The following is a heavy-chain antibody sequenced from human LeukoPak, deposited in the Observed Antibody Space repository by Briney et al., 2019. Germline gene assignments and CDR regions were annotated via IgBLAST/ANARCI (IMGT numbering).Heavy chain of an antibody. J-gene: IGHJ4*01. CDR1: GGSFDGYY. CDR3: AGDCSSSRCYLDY. Sequence: PSETLSLTCAVYGGSFDGYYWSRIRQPPGKGLEWIGEINHSGSTNYNPSLKSRVTISVDTSKNQFSLKLNSVTAADTAVYYCAGDCSSSRCYLDYWGHGTLVTVSS. V-gene: IGHV4-34*01. D-gene: IGHD2-2*01. CDR2: INHSGST.